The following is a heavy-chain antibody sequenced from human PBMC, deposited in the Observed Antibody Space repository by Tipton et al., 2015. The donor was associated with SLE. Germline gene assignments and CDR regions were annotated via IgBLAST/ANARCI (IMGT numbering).Heavy chain of an antibody. V-gene: IGHV4-61*09. Sequence: LRLSCTVSGGSISSSSYYWSWIRQPAAKGLAWIGHIYTSGSTNYNPSLKSRVTISVDTSKNQFSLKLSSVTAADTAVYYCARDGYSSSSGWFDPWGQGTLVTVSS. CDR3: ARDGYSSSSGWFDP. CDR1: GGSISSSSYY. CDR2: IYTSGST. D-gene: IGHD6-6*01. J-gene: IGHJ5*02.